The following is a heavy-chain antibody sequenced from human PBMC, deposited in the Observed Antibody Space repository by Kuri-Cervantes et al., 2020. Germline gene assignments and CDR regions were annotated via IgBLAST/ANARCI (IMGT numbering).Heavy chain of an antibody. CDR1: GYTFTSYA. D-gene: IGHD2-15*01. CDR2: SNAGNGNT. J-gene: IGHJ6*02. V-gene: IGHV1-3*02. CDR3: ARAATYYYYYGMGV. Sequence: ASVKVSCKASGYTFTSYAMHWVRQAPGQRLEWMGWSNAGNGNTKYSQEFQGRVTITRDTSASTAYMELSSLRSEDMAVYYCARAATYYYYYGMGVWGQGTTVTVSS.